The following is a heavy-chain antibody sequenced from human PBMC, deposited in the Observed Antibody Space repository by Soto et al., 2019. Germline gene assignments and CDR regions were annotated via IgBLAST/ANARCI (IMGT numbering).Heavy chain of an antibody. V-gene: IGHV1-3*01. J-gene: IGHJ6*02. CDR1: GYTFSNYA. CDR2: INAGNGNT. D-gene: IGHD3-10*01. Sequence: ASVKVSCKASGYTFSNYAVHCVRQAPAQRLEWMGWINAGNGNTKYSQNFQGRVTITGDTSASTAYMELSSLRSEDTAVYYCARLNDYYGSGSYSYYYYAMDVWGQGTTVTVS. CDR3: ARLNDYYGSGSYSYYYYAMDV.